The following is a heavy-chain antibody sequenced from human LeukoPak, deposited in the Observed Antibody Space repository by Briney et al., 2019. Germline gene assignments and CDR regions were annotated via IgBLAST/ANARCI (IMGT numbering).Heavy chain of an antibody. CDR2: IYSGGST. V-gene: IGHV3-53*01. CDR3: ASDLDGYRSGNGA. J-gene: IGHJ5*02. D-gene: IGHD5-12*01. CDR1: GFTVSSNY. Sequence: GGSLRLSCAASGFTVSSNYMSWVRQAPGKGLEWVAVIYSGGSTYYADSVKGRFTISRDNSKNTLYLQVNSLRAEDTAVYYCASDLDGYRSGNGAWGQGTLVTVSS.